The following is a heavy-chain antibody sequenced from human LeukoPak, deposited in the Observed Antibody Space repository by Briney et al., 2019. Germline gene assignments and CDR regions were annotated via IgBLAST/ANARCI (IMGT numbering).Heavy chain of an antibody. D-gene: IGHD5-12*01. J-gene: IGHJ4*02. V-gene: IGHV3-74*01. Sequence: GGSLRLSCAASGFTFSSYWMHWVRQAPGKGLVWVSRISSDGSSTSYADSVRGRFTISRDNAKNTLYLQMNSLRAEDTAVYYCARGLVATTPFDYWGQGTLVTVSS. CDR3: ARGLVATTPFDY. CDR1: GFTFSSYW. CDR2: ISSDGSST.